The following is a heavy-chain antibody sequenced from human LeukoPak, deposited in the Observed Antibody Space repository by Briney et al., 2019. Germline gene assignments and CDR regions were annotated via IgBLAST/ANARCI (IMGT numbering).Heavy chain of an antibody. J-gene: IGHJ4*02. Sequence: PGGSLRLSCAASGFTFSSYSMNWVRQAPGKGLEWVSSISSSSSYIYYADSVKGRFTISRDNAKNTLYLQMNSLRAEDTAVYYCAKDDCSGGSCYSGHDHWGQGTLVTVSS. CDR3: AKDDCSGGSCYSGHDH. CDR1: GFTFSSYS. V-gene: IGHV3-21*04. D-gene: IGHD2-15*01. CDR2: ISSSSSYI.